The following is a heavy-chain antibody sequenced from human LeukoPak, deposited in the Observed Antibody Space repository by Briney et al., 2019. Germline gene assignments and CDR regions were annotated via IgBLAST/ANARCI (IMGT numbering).Heavy chain of an antibody. J-gene: IGHJ3*02. V-gene: IGHV3-74*01. CDR1: GFTFSTYW. CDR3: ARTKGGPGSTWAFDI. D-gene: IGHD6-13*01. Sequence: PGGSLRLSCAASGFTFSTYWMHWVRQAPGKGLVWVSRLNSDGSFTDYAASVKGRFTISRHNAKNTLYLQMNSLRAEDTAVYYCARTKGGPGSTWAFDIWGQGTMVTVSS. CDR2: LNSDGSFT.